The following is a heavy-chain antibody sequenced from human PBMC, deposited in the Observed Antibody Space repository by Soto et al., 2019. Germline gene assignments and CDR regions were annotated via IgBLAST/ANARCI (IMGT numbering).Heavy chain of an antibody. CDR2: INHSGST. CDR3: ARSSLAVAGTFDY. J-gene: IGHJ4*02. V-gene: IGHV4-34*01. CDR1: GGSFSGYY. Sequence: SETLSLTCAVYGGSFSGYYWSWIRQPPGKGLEWIGEINHSGSTNYNPSLKSRVTISVDTSKNQFSLKLSSVTAADTAVYYCARSSLAVAGTFDYWGQGTLVTVSS. D-gene: IGHD6-19*01.